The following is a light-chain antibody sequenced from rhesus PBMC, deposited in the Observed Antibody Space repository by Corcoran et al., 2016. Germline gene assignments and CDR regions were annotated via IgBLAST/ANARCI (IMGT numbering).Light chain of an antibody. J-gene: IGLJ1*01. CDR1: SSDIGGYND. CDR2: EVS. V-gene: IGLV2-32*02. Sequence: QAALTQPRSVSGSPGQSVTISCTGTSSDIGGYNDVSWYQQHPGTAPKLMIYEVSTRPSGVSDRFSGSKSGNTASLTISGLQAEDEADYYCSSYAGSNYIFGAGTRLTVL. CDR3: SSYAGSNYI.